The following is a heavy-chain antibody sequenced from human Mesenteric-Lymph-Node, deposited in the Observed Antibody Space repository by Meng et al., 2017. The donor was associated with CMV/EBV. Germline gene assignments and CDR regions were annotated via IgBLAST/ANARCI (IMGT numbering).Heavy chain of an antibody. CDR2: IYYIGSP. CDR3: ASNQRDYVWGSYRPGGFDI. CDR1: IGCHY. J-gene: IGHJ3*02. Sequence: IGCHYWSWFRQPPGTGLEWMGYIYYIGSPNYNPPLKSRVTISVDTSKNQFSLKLSSVTAADTAVYYCASNQRDYVWGSYRPGGFDIWGQGTMVTVSS. V-gene: IGHV4-59*11. D-gene: IGHD3-16*02.